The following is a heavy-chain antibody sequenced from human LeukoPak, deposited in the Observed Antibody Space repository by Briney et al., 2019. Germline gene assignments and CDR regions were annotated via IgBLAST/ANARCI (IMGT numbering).Heavy chain of an antibody. V-gene: IGHV5-51*01. D-gene: IGHD3-10*01. Sequence: LGESLKISCKGFGYRFTSFWNGWVREMPGKGLEWMRIIYPGDSDTGYCPSFQGQVTVSFDKSISNAYLQRSSLKASDTAMYYCARPAGYGSGSYYSRYYFDYWGQGTLVTVSS. J-gene: IGHJ4*02. CDR2: IYPGDSDT. CDR3: ARPAGYGSGSYYSRYYFDY. CDR1: GYRFTSFW.